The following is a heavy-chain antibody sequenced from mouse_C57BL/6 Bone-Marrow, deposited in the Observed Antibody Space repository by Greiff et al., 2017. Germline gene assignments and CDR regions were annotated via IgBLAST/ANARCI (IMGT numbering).Heavy chain of an antibody. Sequence: EVHLVESGGGLVQSGRSLRLSCATSGFTFSDFYMEWVRQAPGKGLEWIAASRNKANDYTTEYSASVKGRFIVSRDTSQSILYLQMNALRAEDTAIYYCAREEYAMDYWGQGTSVTVSS. CDR1: GFTFSDFY. CDR3: AREEYAMDY. V-gene: IGHV7-1*01. CDR2: SRNKANDYTT. J-gene: IGHJ4*01.